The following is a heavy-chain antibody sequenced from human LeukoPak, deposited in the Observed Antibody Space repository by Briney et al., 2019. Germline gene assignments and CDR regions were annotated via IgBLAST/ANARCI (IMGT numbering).Heavy chain of an antibody. CDR3: ARRSLGSGWSDYYGMDV. CDR2: INPSGGST. D-gene: IGHD6-19*01. J-gene: IGHJ6*02. Sequence: ASVKVSCKASGYTFTSYGISWVRQAPGQGLEWMGIINPSGGSTSYAQKFQGRVTMTRDTSTSTVYMELSSLRSEDTAVYYCARRSLGSGWSDYYGMDVWGQGTTVTVSS. CDR1: GYTFTSYG. V-gene: IGHV1-46*01.